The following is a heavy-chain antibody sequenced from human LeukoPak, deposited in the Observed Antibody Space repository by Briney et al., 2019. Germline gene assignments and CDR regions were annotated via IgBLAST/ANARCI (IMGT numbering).Heavy chain of an antibody. V-gene: IGHV3-30*18. D-gene: IGHD3-22*01. CDR3: AKELPPLYDSSGFDY. J-gene: IGHJ4*02. Sequence: GRSLRLSCAASGFTFSSYGMHWVRQAPGKGLEWVAVISYDGSNKYYADSVKGRFTISRDNSKNTLYLQMNSLRAEDTAVYYCAKELPPLYDSSGFDYWGQGTLVTVSS. CDR1: GFTFSSYG. CDR2: ISYDGSNK.